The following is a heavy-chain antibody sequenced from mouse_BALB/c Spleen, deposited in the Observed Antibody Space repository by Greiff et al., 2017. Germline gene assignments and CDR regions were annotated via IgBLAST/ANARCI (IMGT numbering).Heavy chain of an antibody. Sequence: EVQRVESGGGLVKPGGSLKLSCAASGFTFSDYYMYWVRQTPEKRLEWVATISDGGSYTYYPDSVKGRFTISRDNAKNNLYLQMSSLKSEDTAMYYCARDDYGNYEGFAYWGQGTLVTVSA. CDR2: ISDGGSYT. J-gene: IGHJ3*01. CDR3: ARDDYGNYEGFAY. CDR1: GFTFSDYY. D-gene: IGHD2-1*01. V-gene: IGHV5-4*02.